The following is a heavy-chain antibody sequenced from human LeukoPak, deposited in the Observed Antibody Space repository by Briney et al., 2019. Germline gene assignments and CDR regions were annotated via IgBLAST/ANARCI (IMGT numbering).Heavy chain of an antibody. J-gene: IGHJ4*02. V-gene: IGHV4-59*01. CDR2: IYYSGST. CDR3: AREVEKYYDSSGTYYFDY. D-gene: IGHD3-22*01. Sequence: PSETLSLTCTVSGGSISSYYWSWIRQPPGKGLEWIGYIYYSGSTNYNPSLKSRVTISVDTSKNQFSLKLSSVTAADTAVYYCAREVEKYYDSSGTYYFDYWGQGTLVTVSS. CDR1: GGSISSYY.